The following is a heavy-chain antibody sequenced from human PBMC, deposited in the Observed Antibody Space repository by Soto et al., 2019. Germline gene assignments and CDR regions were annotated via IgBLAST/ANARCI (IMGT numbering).Heavy chain of an antibody. Sequence: SETLSLTCAVYGGSFSGYYWSWIRQPPGKGLEWIAEINHSGTTNYNPPLKSRVTISLDTSKNQFSLKLSSVTAADTAVYYCASTFRPGYYFNYWGQGTLVTVSS. V-gene: IGHV4-34*01. CDR3: ASTFRPGYYFNY. CDR2: INHSGTT. CDR1: GGSFSGYY. J-gene: IGHJ4*02.